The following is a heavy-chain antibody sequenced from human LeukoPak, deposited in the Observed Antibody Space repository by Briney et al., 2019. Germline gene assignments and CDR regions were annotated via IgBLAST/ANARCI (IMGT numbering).Heavy chain of an antibody. CDR2: IYSGGST. V-gene: IGHV3-66*01. J-gene: IGHJ4*02. CDR1: GFTVSSTY. D-gene: IGHD3-22*01. Sequence: AGGSLRLTCAASGFTVSSTYMSWVRQAPGKGLEWVSLIYSGGSTYYADSVKGRFTISRDNSKNTLYLQMNSLRAEDTAVYYCARDLAGGSGYQKGNYWGQGTLVTVSS. CDR3: ARDLAGGSGYQKGNY.